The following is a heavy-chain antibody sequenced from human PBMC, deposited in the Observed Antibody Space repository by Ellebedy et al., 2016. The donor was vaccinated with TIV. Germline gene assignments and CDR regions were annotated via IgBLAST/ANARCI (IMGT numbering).Heavy chain of an antibody. CDR1: GGSFSGYY. CDR2: ITHSGST. J-gene: IGHJ4*02. V-gene: IGHV4-34*01. Sequence: SETLSLTCAVYGGSFSGYYWSWIRQPPGKGLEWIGEITHSGSTNYSPSLKSRVTISVDTSKNQFSLNLSSVTAADTAVYYCARGLARDYWGQGTLVTVSS. CDR3: ARGLARDY.